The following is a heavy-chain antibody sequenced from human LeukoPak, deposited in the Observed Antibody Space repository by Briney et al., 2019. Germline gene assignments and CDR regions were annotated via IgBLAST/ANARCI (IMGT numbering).Heavy chain of an antibody. CDR1: GYTFTSYA. V-gene: IGHV1-18*01. CDR3: AKTTVTSEGYYYYYMDV. D-gene: IGHD4-17*01. Sequence: ASVKVSCKTSGYTFTSYAISWVRQAPGQGLEWMGWIITYNGHTYYSQKLQGRVTMTTDTSTSTAYMELRSLRSDDTAVYYCAKTTVTSEGYYYYYMDVWGKGTTVTDSS. J-gene: IGHJ6*03. CDR2: IITYNGHT.